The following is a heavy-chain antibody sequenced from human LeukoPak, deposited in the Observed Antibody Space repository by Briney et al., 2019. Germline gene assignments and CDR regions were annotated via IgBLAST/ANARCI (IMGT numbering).Heavy chain of an antibody. J-gene: IGHJ4*02. D-gene: IGHD3-3*01. Sequence: SQTLSLTRTVSGGSISSGGYYWSWIRQHPGKGLEWIGYIYYSGSTYYNPSLKSRVTISVDTSKNQFSLKLSSVTAADTAVYYCARDGGVAPRTFDYWGQGTLVTVSS. CDR3: ARDGGVAPRTFDY. CDR1: GGSISSGGYY. CDR2: IYYSGST. V-gene: IGHV4-31*03.